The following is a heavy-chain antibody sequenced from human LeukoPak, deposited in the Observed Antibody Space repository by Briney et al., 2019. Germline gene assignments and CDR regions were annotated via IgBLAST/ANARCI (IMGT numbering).Heavy chain of an antibody. J-gene: IGHJ5*02. CDR2: ISAYNGNT. Sequence: ASVKVSCEASGYTFTSYAMHWVRQAPGQRLEWMGWISAYNGNTNYAQKLQGRVTMTTDTSTSTAYMELRSLRSDDTAVYYCARAPNRASTTGYNGPWGQGTLVTVSS. CDR1: GYTFTSYA. V-gene: IGHV1-18*01. D-gene: IGHD1-14*01. CDR3: ARAPNRASTTGYNGP.